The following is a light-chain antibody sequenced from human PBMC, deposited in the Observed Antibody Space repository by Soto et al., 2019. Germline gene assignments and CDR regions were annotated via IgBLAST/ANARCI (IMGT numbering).Light chain of an antibody. J-gene: IGLJ2*01. CDR2: DND. CDR1: TPDIGNNY. Sequence: QSVLTQPPSVSAAPGQTVTISCSGSTPDIGNNYVSWYQQLPGTAPQLLIYDNDKRPTGIFDRFSGSKSGTSATLGITGLETGDEVDYYCGTWDSSLGTVVFGGGTKLTVL. V-gene: IGLV1-51*01. CDR3: GTWDSSLGTVV.